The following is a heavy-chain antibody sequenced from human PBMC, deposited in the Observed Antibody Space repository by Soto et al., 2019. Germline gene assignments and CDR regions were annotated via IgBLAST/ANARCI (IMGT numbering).Heavy chain of an antibody. V-gene: IGHV4-59*01. CDR2: IYYSGST. CDR1: GGSISSYY. J-gene: IGHJ4*02. CDR3: AREYSTSWTYYFDS. Sequence: PSATLSLTSTASGGSISSYYWSWIRQPPGKGLEWIGDIYYSGSTNYNPSLKSRVTISVDMSKNQFSVKLRSVTAADTAVYFCAREYSTSWTYYFDSWGQGTLVTVSS. D-gene: IGHD6-13*01.